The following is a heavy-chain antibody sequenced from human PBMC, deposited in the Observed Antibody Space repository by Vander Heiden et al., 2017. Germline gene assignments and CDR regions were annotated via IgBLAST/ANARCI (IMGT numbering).Heavy chain of an antibody. Sequence: EVQLVESGGGLVQLGGYLRVSCAASGFPFSRHRRSWVRPALGKGLEWVANIKQDGSEKYYVDSVKGRFTISRDNAKNSLYLQMNSLRAEDTAVYYCARTKWWHDAFDIWGHGTMVTVSS. CDR1: GFPFSRHR. J-gene: IGHJ3*02. D-gene: IGHD2-15*01. CDR3: ARTKWWHDAFDI. CDR2: IKQDGSEK. V-gene: IGHV3-7*01.